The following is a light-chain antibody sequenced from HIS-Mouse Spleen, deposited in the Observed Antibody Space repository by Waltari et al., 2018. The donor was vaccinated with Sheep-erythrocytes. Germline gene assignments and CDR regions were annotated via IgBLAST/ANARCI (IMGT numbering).Light chain of an antibody. Sequence: DIVMTQTPLSLSVTPGQPASISCKSSQSLLHSDGKTYLYWYLQKLGQSPQLLIYEVASRVSGVPDRVSGSGSGTEFTLKSSRVEAEDVGVYYCMQGIHKYTFGQGTKLEIK. V-gene: IGKV2-29*03. CDR2: EVA. J-gene: IGKJ2*01. CDR1: QSLLHSDGKTY. CDR3: MQGIHKYT.